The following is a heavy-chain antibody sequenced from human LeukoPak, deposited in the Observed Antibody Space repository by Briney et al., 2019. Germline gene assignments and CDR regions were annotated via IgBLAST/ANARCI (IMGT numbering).Heavy chain of an antibody. Sequence: PGGSLRLSCAASGFTFTAYTINWVRQAPGKGLEWVSSISSTSYIYYADSVKGRFTISRDNAKNSVYLQMNSLRAEDTAVYYCARGYSSGWYGSFWGQGTLVTVSS. D-gene: IGHD6-19*01. CDR1: GFTFTAYT. CDR3: ARGYSSGWYGSF. J-gene: IGHJ4*02. CDR2: ISSTSYI. V-gene: IGHV3-69-1*02.